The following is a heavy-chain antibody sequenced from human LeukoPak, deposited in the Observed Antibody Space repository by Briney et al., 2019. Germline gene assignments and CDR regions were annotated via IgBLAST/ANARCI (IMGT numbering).Heavy chain of an antibody. V-gene: IGHV4-39*01. Sequence: SETLSLTCTVSGDSIRSGTYNWGWIRQPPGKGLEWIGSIYYSGNTFYNPSLKSRVTISVDSSKTQFSLKLNFVPAADTAVYYCARGAPVLNAFDIWGQGTMVTVS. CDR3: ARGAPVLNAFDI. CDR2: IYYSGNT. J-gene: IGHJ3*02. CDR1: GDSIRSGTYN. D-gene: IGHD1-26*01.